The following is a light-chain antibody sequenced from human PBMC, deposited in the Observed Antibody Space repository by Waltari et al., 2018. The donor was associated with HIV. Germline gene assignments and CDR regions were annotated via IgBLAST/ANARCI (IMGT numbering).Light chain of an antibody. J-gene: IGLJ3*02. CDR2: EVN. CDR3: CSYAGDSVWV. V-gene: IGLV2-23*02. Sequence: QSALTQPASVSGSPGQSITISCPGTSSAVARSSHVPWYQQHPAKAPKLMIYEVNERPSGVSNRFSASKSGNTASLTISGLQAEDEADYYCCSYAGDSVWVFGGGTKLTVL. CDR1: SSAVARSSH.